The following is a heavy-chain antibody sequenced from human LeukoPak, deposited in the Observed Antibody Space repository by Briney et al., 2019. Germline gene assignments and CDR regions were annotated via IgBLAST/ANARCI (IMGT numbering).Heavy chain of an antibody. D-gene: IGHD3-22*01. Sequence: SETLSRTCTVSGGSISSYYWSWIRQPPGKGLEWIGYIYYSGSTNYNPSLKSRVTISVDTSKNQFSLKLSSVTAADTAVYYCARDRRGSSGYYFHYWGQGTLVTVSS. CDR2: IYYSGST. CDR1: GGSISSYY. J-gene: IGHJ4*02. CDR3: ARDRRGSSGYYFHY. V-gene: IGHV4-59*01.